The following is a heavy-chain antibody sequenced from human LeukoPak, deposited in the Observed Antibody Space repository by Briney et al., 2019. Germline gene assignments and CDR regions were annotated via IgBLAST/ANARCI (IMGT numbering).Heavy chain of an antibody. D-gene: IGHD3-10*01. J-gene: IGHJ4*02. Sequence: GGSLRLSCAASGFIFSDYGMHWVRQAPGKGLEWVAFIRSDGSDKYYADSVKGRFTNTRDDSKNTLYMQMNSLRPEDTAVYYCAKLYGSGSSDHPLDYWGQGTLVTVSS. CDR2: IRSDGSDK. V-gene: IGHV3-30*02. CDR3: AKLYGSGSSDHPLDY. CDR1: GFIFSDYG.